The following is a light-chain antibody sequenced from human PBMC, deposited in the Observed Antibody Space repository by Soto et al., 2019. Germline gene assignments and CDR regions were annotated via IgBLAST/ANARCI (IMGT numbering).Light chain of an antibody. CDR3: QQHSNWPLT. V-gene: IGKV3-11*01. CDR2: DAS. J-gene: IGKJ4*01. CDR1: QSVSSS. Sequence: EIVLIQSPATLSLSPGERATLSCRASQSVSSSLAWYQQNPGQAPRLLIFDASNRATGIPVRFSGSGSGTDFTLTISSLEPEDFTVYYCQQHSNWPLTFGGGTKVDNK.